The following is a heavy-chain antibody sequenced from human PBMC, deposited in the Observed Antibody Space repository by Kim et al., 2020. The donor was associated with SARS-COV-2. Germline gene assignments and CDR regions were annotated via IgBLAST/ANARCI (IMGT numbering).Heavy chain of an antibody. D-gene: IGHD6-13*01. CDR1: GGSISSSSYY. CDR2: IYYSGST. Sequence: SETLSLTCTVSGGSISSSSYYWGWIRQPPGKGLEWIGSIYYSGSTYYNPSLKSRVTISVDTSKNQFSLKLSSVTAADTAVYYCARPGYSSSWYMGGMDVWGQGTTVTVSS. CDR3: ARPGYSSSWYMGGMDV. J-gene: IGHJ6*02. V-gene: IGHV4-39*01.